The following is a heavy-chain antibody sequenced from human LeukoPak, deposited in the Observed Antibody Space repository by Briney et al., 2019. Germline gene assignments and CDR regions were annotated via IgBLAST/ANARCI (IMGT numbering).Heavy chain of an antibody. J-gene: IGHJ3*02. Sequence: GRALRLSCAVSGFTFSTYAMQWVRPAPGKGPEWVAFISYDGRNKYYADSVKGRFTISRDNSKNTLFLQMNSLRAGDTAVYYCAKGYYEIHDAFDIWGQGTMVTVSS. CDR3: AKGYYEIHDAFDI. V-gene: IGHV3-30*04. CDR2: ISYDGRNK. CDR1: GFTFSTYA. D-gene: IGHD3-9*01.